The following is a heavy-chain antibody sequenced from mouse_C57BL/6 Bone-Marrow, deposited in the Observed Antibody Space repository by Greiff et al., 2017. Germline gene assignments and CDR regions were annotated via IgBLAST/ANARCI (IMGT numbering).Heavy chain of an antibody. V-gene: IGHV1-66*01. CDR1: GYTFTGYS. J-gene: IGHJ3*01. Sequence: VQLQQSGPELVKPGASVKLSCKASGYTFTGYSINCVKQRPGHGLEWIGLIYPGSGNTNYNEKFKGKAPLTAETSSSTAYMQLSSLTSEDSAVYYCARLWAYWGQGTLVTVSA. CDR3: ARLWAY. CDR2: IYPGSGNT. D-gene: IGHD1-1*02.